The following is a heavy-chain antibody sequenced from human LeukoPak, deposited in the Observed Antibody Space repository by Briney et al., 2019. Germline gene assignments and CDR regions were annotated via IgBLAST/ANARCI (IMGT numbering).Heavy chain of an antibody. Sequence: SSETLSLTCTVAGGPISSYYWSWIRQPAGKGLEWIGRIYTSGSTNYNPSLKSRVTMSVDTSKNQFSLKLSSVPAADTAVYYCAREGVAPAAINWFDPWGQGTLVTPSS. CDR1: GGPISSYY. CDR2: IYTSGST. V-gene: IGHV4-4*07. D-gene: IGHD2-2*01. J-gene: IGHJ5*02. CDR3: AREGVAPAAINWFDP.